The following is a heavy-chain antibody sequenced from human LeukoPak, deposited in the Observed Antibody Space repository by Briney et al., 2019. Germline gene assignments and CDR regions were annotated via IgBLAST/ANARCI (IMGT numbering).Heavy chain of an antibody. J-gene: IGHJ6*02. CDR1: GFTFGDYA. CDR2: IRSKAYSGTT. D-gene: IGHD2-2*01. V-gene: IGHV3-49*04. CDR3: TRVPYCSSTSCFISRGDYYYGMDV. Sequence: GRSLRLSRTASGFTFGDYAMSWVRQAPGKGLEWVGFIRSKAYSGTTEYAASVKGRFTISRDDSKSIAYLQMNSLKTEDTAVYYCTRVPYCSSTSCFISRGDYYYGMDVWGQGTTVTVSS.